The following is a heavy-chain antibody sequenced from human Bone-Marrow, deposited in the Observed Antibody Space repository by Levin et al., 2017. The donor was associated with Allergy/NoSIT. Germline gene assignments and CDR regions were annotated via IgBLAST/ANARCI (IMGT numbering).Heavy chain of an antibody. Sequence: EASVKVSCKASGGTFSSYAISWVRQAPGQGLEWMGGIIPIFGTANYAQKFQGRVTITADESTSTAYMELSSLRSEDTAVYYCARDRGGGIVGAGNWGQGTLVTVSS. CDR2: IIPIFGTA. CDR1: GGTFSSYA. J-gene: IGHJ4*02. D-gene: IGHD1-26*01. CDR3: ARDRGGGIVGAGN. V-gene: IGHV1-69*13.